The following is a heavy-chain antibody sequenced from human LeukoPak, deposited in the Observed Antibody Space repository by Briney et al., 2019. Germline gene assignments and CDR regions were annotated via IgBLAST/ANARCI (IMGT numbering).Heavy chain of an antibody. D-gene: IGHD3-16*02. CDR2: ISATGGTT. CDR1: GFTFSSYA. J-gene: IGHJ6*03. Sequence: GGSLRLSCAASGFTFSSYAMSWVRQAPGKGLEWVSAISATGGTTYYADSVKGRFTISRDNSKNTLYLQMNSLRAEDTALYYCARDRGGIGYYMDVWGKGTTVTVSS. V-gene: IGHV3-23*01. CDR3: ARDRGGIGYYMDV.